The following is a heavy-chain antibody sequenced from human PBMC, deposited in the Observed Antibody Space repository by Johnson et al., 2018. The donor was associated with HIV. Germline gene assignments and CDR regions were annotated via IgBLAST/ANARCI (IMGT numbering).Heavy chain of an antibody. J-gene: IGHJ3*02. CDR2: INSDGSDT. CDR3: VREVDDFDM. V-gene: IGHV3-74*01. Sequence: VQLVESGGGLVQPGGSLRLSCAASGFTFSSYWMHWVRQVPRKGLVWVSRINSDGSDTIYVDSVKGRFTISRDNAKNSLYLQMISLRAEDTAVYYCVREVDDFDMWGQGTMVAVSS. CDR1: GFTFSSYW.